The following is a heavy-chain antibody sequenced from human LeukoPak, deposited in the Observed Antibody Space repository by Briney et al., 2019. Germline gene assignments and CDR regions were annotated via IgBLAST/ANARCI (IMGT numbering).Heavy chain of an antibody. CDR2: ISSSGSTI. Sequence: GGSLRLSCAASGFTFSSYEMNWVRQAPGKGLEWVSYISSSGSTIYYADSVKSRFTISRDSAKNSLYLQMNSLRAEDTAVYYCARMYSSGWADYWGQGTLVTVSS. CDR3: ARMYSSGWADY. CDR1: GFTFSSYE. D-gene: IGHD6-19*01. J-gene: IGHJ4*02. V-gene: IGHV3-48*03.